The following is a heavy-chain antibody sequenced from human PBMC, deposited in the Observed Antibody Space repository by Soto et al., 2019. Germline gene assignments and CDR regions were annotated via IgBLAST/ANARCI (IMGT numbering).Heavy chain of an antibody. CDR2: LYNTGST. J-gene: IGHJ4*02. D-gene: IGHD6-19*01. V-gene: IGHV4-59*08. CDR3: ARHRQWMDDFDD. CDR1: GASISRYY. Sequence: SETLSLTCTVSGASISRYYWSWIRQSPGKGLEWIGYLYNTGSTIYNPSLKSRVTISVDTSKNQFSLKMNSVTAADTAVYYCARHRQWMDDFDDWGQGTLVIVSS.